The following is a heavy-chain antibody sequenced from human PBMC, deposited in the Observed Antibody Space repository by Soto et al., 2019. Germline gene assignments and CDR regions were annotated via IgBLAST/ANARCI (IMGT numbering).Heavy chain of an antibody. Sequence: GGSLRLSCAASGFTFSSYAMSWVRQAPGKGLEWVSAISGSGGSTYYADSVKGRFTISRDNSKNTLYLQMNSLRAEDTAVYYCAKARNIVATIYYYYGMDVWGQGTTVTVSS. CDR1: GFTFSSYA. V-gene: IGHV3-23*01. D-gene: IGHD5-12*01. CDR2: ISGSGGST. J-gene: IGHJ6*02. CDR3: AKARNIVATIYYYYGMDV.